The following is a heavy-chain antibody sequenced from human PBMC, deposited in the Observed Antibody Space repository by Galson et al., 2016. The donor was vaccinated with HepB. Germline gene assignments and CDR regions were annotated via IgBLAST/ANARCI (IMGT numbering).Heavy chain of an antibody. CDR3: AHSRAGELFFDY. Sequence: YWDDDTRYSPSLRSRLTITKDTSKNQVILTMTNMDPVDTATYYCAHSRAGELFFDYWGQGTLVTVSS. CDR2: YWDDDT. J-gene: IGHJ4*02. V-gene: IGHV2-5*02. D-gene: IGHD3-10*01.